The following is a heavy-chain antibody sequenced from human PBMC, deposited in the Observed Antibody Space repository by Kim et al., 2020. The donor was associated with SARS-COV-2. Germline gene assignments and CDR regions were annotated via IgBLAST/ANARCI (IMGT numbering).Heavy chain of an antibody. Sequence: GGSLRLSCAASGFTFGDYAMHWVRQAPGKGLEWVSGISWNSGSIGYADSVKGRFTISRDNAKNSLYLQMNSLRAEDTALYYCAKGDYGDYVTTWELSGNVDYWGQGTLVTVSS. CDR1: GFTFGDYA. J-gene: IGHJ4*02. D-gene: IGHD4-17*01. V-gene: IGHV3-9*01. CDR3: AKGDYGDYVTTWELSGNVDY. CDR2: ISWNSGSI.